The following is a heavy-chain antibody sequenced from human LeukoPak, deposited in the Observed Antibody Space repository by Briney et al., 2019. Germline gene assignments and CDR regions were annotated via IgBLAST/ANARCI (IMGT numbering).Heavy chain of an antibody. CDR2: ISSSGSTI. J-gene: IGHJ4*02. CDR3: ARDFKPKTWGFDY. CDR1: GLTFSDYY. Sequence: GGSLRLSCAASGLTFSDYYMSWIRQAPGKGLEWVSYISSSGSTIYYADSVKGRFTISRDNAKNSLYLQMNSLRAEDTAVYYCARDFKPKTWGFDYWGQGTLVTVSS. D-gene: IGHD3-16*01. V-gene: IGHV3-11*01.